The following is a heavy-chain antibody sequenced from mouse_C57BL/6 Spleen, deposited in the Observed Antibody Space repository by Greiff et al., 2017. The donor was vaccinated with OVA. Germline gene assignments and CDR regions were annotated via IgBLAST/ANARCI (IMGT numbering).Heavy chain of an antibody. CDR3: ASFTTVVATDY. CDR1: GFTITDYY. CDR2: IDPEDGET. J-gene: IGHJ2*01. Sequence: EVQLQQSGAELVKPGASVKLSCTASGFTITDYYMHWVKQRTEQGLEWIGRIDPEDGETNYASKFQGKATITADTSSNTAYLQRSRLTYEDAAVYCCASFTTVVATDYWGQGTTLTVSS. D-gene: IGHD1-1*01. V-gene: IGHV14-2*01.